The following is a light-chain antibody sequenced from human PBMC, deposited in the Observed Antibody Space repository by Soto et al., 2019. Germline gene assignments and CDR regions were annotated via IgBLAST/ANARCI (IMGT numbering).Light chain of an antibody. CDR2: DAS. Sequence: DIQMTQSPSMLSASVGDRVTIACRASQSIRRWLAWYQQKPGKAPKLLIFDASTLESGVPSRFSGRGSETEFTLTIHSLHPDDFATYYCQQYNSYSTFGQGTKVDIK. V-gene: IGKV1-5*01. J-gene: IGKJ1*01. CDR1: QSIRRW. CDR3: QQYNSYST.